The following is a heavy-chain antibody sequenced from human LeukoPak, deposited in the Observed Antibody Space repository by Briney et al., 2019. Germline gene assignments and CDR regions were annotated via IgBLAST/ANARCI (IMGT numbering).Heavy chain of an antibody. CDR3: ASGKKNLAANAFDI. CDR1: GFTFSSYS. D-gene: IGHD2-15*01. V-gene: IGHV3-21*01. CDR2: ISSSSSYI. J-gene: IGHJ3*02. Sequence: PGGSLRLSCAASGFTFSSYSMNLVRQAPGKGLEWVSSISSSSSYIYYADSVKGRFTISRDNAKNSLYLQMNSLRAEDTAVYYCASGKKNLAANAFDIWGQGTMVTVSS.